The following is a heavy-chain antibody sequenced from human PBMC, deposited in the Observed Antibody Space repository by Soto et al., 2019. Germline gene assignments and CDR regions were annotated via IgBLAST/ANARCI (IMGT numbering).Heavy chain of an antibody. CDR2: IGVTAGST. J-gene: IGHJ4*02. D-gene: IGHD1-1*01. Sequence: AHLSESGGGLQQPGGSLKLSCEASRFTFSNFAMSWVRQAPGKGLEWISTIGVTAGSTYYTDSVRGRFTISRDNSKNTLYQEMNSLRAEDTALDYWAKGMYTWNDVAAFDSWGQGTLVAVSS. V-gene: IGHV3-23*01. CDR1: RFTFSNFA. CDR3: AKGMYTWNDVAAFDS.